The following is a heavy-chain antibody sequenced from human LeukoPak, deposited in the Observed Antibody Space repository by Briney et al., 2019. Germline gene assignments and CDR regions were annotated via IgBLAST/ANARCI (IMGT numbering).Heavy chain of an antibody. D-gene: IGHD6-19*01. CDR1: GFSFSDAW. J-gene: IGHJ4*02. CDR3: AKASGTGLYYFDY. Sequence: GGSHRLSCAASGFSFSDAWMSWVRQIPGKGVEWVGRIESKTDGGTTDYAAPVKGRFTISRDNSKNTLYLQMNSLRAGDTAVYYCAKASGTGLYYFDYWGQGTLVTVSS. CDR2: IESKTDGGTT. V-gene: IGHV3-15*04.